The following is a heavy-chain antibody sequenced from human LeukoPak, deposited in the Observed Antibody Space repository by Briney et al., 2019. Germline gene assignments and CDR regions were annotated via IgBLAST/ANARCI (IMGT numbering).Heavy chain of an antibody. V-gene: IGHV3-48*03. CDR2: ISSSGSTI. CDR1: GFTFSSYE. Sequence: GGSLRLSCAASGFTFSSYEMNWVRQAPGKGLEWVSYISSSGSTIYYADSVKGRFTISRDNAKNSLYLQMNSLRAEDTAVYYCARAGHSSSRYGRDYWGQGTLVTVSS. D-gene: IGHD6-13*01. CDR3: ARAGHSSSRYGRDY. J-gene: IGHJ4*02.